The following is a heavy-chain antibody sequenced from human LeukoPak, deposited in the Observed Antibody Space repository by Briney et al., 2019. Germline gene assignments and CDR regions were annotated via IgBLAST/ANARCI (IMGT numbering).Heavy chain of an antibody. J-gene: IGHJ5*02. V-gene: IGHV4-39*01. CDR2: IYYSGST. CDR1: GGSISSYY. Sequence: SETLSLTCTVSGGSISSYYWGWIRQPPGKGLEWIGSIYYSGSTYYNPSLKSRVTISVDTSKNQFSLKLSSVTAADTAVYYCARLGSFQSPKFDPWGQGTLVTVSS. CDR3: ARLGSFQSPKFDP.